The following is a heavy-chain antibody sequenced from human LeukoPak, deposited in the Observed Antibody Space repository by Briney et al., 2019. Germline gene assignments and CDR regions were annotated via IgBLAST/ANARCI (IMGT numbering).Heavy chain of an antibody. D-gene: IGHD2-2*01. CDR3: AHLSYCSSTSCYGDYFDY. J-gene: IGHJ4*02. V-gene: IGHV2-5*02. CDR2: IYWDDDK. CDR1: GFSLNTRGVG. Sequence: SGPTLVNPTQTLTLTCTFSGFSLNTRGVGVGWIRQPPGKALEWLALIYWDDDKRYSPSLKSRLTITKDTSKNQVVLTMTNMDPVDTATYYCAHLSYCSSTSCYGDYFDYWGQGTLVTVSS.